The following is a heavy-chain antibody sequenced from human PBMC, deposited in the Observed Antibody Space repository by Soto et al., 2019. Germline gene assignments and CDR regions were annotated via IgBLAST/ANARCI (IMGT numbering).Heavy chain of an antibody. V-gene: IGHV3-30*18. Sequence: GGSLRLSCAASGFTFSSYGMHWVRQAPGKGLEWVAVISYDGSNKYYADSVKGRFTISRDNSKNTLYLQMNSLRAEDTAVYYCAKDRKPRPPYWYFDLWGHGTLVTVSS. CDR3: AKDRKPRPPYWYFDL. J-gene: IGHJ2*01. CDR1: GFTFSSYG. CDR2: ISYDGSNK.